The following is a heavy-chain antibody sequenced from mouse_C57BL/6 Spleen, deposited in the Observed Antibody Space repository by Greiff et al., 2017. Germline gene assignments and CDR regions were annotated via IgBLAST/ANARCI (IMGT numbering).Heavy chain of an antibody. Sequence: EVKLVESGAELVRPGASVKLSCTASGFNIKDDYMHWVKQRPEQGLEWIGWIDPENGDTEYASKFQGKATITADTSSNTAYLQLSSLTSEDTAVYYCTTSGYYWGQGTTLTVSS. D-gene: IGHD1-3*01. CDR1: GFNIKDDY. J-gene: IGHJ2*01. CDR2: IDPENGDT. CDR3: TTSGYY. V-gene: IGHV14-4*01.